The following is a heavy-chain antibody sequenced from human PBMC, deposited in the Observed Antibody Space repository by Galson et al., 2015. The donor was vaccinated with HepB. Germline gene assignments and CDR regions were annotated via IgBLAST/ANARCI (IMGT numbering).Heavy chain of an antibody. Sequence: SLRLSCAASGFTFSSYWMSWVRQAPGKGLEWVANIKQDGSEKYYVDSVKGRFTISRDNAKNSLYLQMNSLRAEDTAVYYCARVRGPHSSGCIFDYWGQGTLVTVSS. CDR2: IKQDGSEK. D-gene: IGHD6-19*01. V-gene: IGHV3-7*03. CDR3: ARVRGPHSSGCIFDY. J-gene: IGHJ4*02. CDR1: GFTFSSYW.